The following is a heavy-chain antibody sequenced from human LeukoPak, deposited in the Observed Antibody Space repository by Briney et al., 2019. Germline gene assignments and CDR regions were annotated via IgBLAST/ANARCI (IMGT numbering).Heavy chain of an antibody. D-gene: IGHD2-2*02. CDR1: RFTFSSYA. J-gene: IGHJ5*02. Sequence: GGSLRLSCAASRFTFSSYAMRWVRQAPGEGLQWVSAISGSGGSTYYADSVKGRFTISRDNSKNTLYLQMNSLRAEDTAVYYCAKDPPEIPHWFDPWGQGSLVTVSS. V-gene: IGHV3-23*01. CDR3: AKDPPEIPHWFDP. CDR2: ISGSGGST.